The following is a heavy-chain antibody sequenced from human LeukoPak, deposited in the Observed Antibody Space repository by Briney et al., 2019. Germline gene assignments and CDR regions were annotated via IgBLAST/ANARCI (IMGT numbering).Heavy chain of an antibody. Sequence: SETLSLTCTVSGGSISSYYWSWIRQPPGKGLEWIGYIYYSGSTNYNPSLKSRVTISVDTSKNQFSLKLSSVTAADTAVYYCARYCSSTSCHNGAFDTWGQGTMVTVSS. CDR1: GGSISSYY. D-gene: IGHD2-2*01. CDR3: ARYCSSTSCHNGAFDT. V-gene: IGHV4-59*01. J-gene: IGHJ3*02. CDR2: IYYSGST.